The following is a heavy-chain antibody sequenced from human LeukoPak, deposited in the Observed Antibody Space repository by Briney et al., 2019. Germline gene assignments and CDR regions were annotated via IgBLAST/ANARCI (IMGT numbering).Heavy chain of an antibody. J-gene: IGHJ3*02. V-gene: IGHV3-23*01. CDR1: GFSFSTYS. CDR2: ISDTGATT. CDR3: AKARGLIGGAFDI. Sequence: GGSLRLSCAASGFSFSTYSMSWVRQAPGKGLEWVSVISDTGATTFYADSVKGRFTISRDNSKNTLYLQMSSLRTEDTALYYCAKARGLIGGAFDIWGQGTMVTVSS. D-gene: IGHD3-22*01.